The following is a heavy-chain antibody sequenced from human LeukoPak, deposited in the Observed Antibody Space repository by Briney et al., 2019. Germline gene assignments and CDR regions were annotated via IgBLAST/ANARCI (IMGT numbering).Heavy chain of an antibody. CDR3: ARDPDSSGWYIADYFDY. Sequence: PGGCLRLSCAVSVHTFSSSRMDWVRKAPWKGLEWVVSINPDGNKKYSEDSVKGRFTISRDNAENSLYLQMNSLRVEDTAFYYCARDPDSSGWYIADYFDYWGQGTLVTVSS. V-gene: IGHV3-7*01. J-gene: IGHJ4*02. D-gene: IGHD6-19*01. CDR1: VHTFSSSR. CDR2: INPDGNKK.